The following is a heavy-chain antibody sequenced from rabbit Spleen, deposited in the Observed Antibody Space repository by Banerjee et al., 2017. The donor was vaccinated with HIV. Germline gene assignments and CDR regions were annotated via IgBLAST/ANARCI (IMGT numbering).Heavy chain of an antibody. CDR3: ARFYAGYGDFGYAAM. V-gene: IGHV1S40*01. CDR1: GISFSAGYY. J-gene: IGHJ4*01. Sequence: QSLEESGGDLVKPGASLTLTCTAPGISFSAGYYMCWVRQAPGKGLEWIACIHGGSNGNTYYASWAKGRFTISKTSSTTVTLQMTSLTDADTATYFCARFYAGYGDFGYAAMWGPGTLVTVS. D-gene: IGHD7-1*01. CDR2: IHGGSNGNT.